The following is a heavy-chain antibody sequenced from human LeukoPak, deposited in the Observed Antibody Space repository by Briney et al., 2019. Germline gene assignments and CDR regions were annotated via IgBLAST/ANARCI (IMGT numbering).Heavy chain of an antibody. CDR2: INHSGST. J-gene: IGHJ4*02. V-gene: IGHV4-34*01. CDR3: ARLRRGIVVVPAVKRGFDY. D-gene: IGHD2-2*01. Sequence: PSETLSLTCAVYDGSFSGYYWSWIRQPPGKGLDWIGEINHSGSTNYNPSLKSRVTISVDTSKNQFSLKLSSVTAADTAVYYCARLRRGIVVVPAVKRGFDYWGQGTLVTVSS. CDR1: DGSFSGYY.